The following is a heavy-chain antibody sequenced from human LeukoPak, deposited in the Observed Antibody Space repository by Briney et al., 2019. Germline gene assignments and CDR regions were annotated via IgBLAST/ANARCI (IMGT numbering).Heavy chain of an antibody. CDR2: ISYDGSNK. J-gene: IGHJ4*02. CDR1: GFTFSSYA. Sequence: GGSLRLSCAASGFTFSSYAMHWVRQAPGKGLEWVAVISYDGSNKYYADSVKGRFTISRDNSKNTLYLQMNSLRAEDTAVYYCARGYDSSGSIFDYWGQGTLVTVSS. V-gene: IGHV3-30-3*01. CDR3: ARGYDSSGSIFDY. D-gene: IGHD3-22*01.